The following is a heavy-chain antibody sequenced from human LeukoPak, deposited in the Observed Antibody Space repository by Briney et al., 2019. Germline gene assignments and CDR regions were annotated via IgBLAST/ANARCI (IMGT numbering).Heavy chain of an antibody. CDR1: GGTFSSYA. D-gene: IGHD3-16*01. J-gene: IGHJ5*02. CDR3: ARDQGGGQNYNWFDP. CDR2: IIPIFGTA. Sequence: ASVKVSCKASGGTFSSYAISWVRRAPGQGLEWMGGIIPIFGTANYAQKFQGRVTITADESTSTAYMELSSLRSDDTAVYYCARDQGGGQNYNWFDPWGQGTLVTVSS. V-gene: IGHV1-69*13.